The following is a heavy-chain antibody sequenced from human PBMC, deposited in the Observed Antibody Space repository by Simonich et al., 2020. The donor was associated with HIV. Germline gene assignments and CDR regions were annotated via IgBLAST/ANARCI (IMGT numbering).Heavy chain of an antibody. D-gene: IGHD4-17*01. V-gene: IGHV4-34*01. CDR3: ARGRTVTTTGIDY. Sequence: QVQLPQWGAGLLKPSEPLSLTCAVFGGSFSGYYWPWIRQPPGKGLEWIGEINHRGSTNYTSSIKSRVTISVDTSNNQFALKLSSVTAADTAVYYCARGRTVTTTGIDYWGQGTLVTVSS. CDR1: GGSFSGYY. CDR2: INHRGST. J-gene: IGHJ4*02.